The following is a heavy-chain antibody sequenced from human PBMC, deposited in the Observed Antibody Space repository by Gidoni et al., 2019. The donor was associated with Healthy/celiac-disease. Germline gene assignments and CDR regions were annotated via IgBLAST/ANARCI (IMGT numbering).Heavy chain of an antibody. Sequence: EVQLLESGGGLVQPGGSLRLSCAASGFTFSRYAMSLVRHAPGKGLEWVSAISGSGGSTYYADSVKGRFTISRDNAKNTLYLQMNSLRAEDTAVYYCAKDQTTLYYYYYYMDVWGKGTTVTVSS. D-gene: IGHD1-7*01. CDR1: GFTFSRYA. CDR3: AKDQTTLYYYYYYMDV. J-gene: IGHJ6*03. CDR2: ISGSGGST. V-gene: IGHV3-23*01.